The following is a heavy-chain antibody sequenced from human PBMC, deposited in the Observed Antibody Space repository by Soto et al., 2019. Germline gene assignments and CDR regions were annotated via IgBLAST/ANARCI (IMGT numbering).Heavy chain of an antibody. CDR1: GFTFGSYW. Sequence: GGSLRLSCAVSGFTFGSYWMNWVRLIPGKGLGWVAYIKPDGSATYYVDSVKGRFTISRDNAKNSLYLQMNSLRVEDTSVYYCARAGYCGPGCYYYFDYWGQGTLVTVSS. D-gene: IGHD2-21*02. V-gene: IGHV3-7*01. CDR3: ARAGYCGPGCYYYFDY. J-gene: IGHJ4*02. CDR2: IKPDGSAT.